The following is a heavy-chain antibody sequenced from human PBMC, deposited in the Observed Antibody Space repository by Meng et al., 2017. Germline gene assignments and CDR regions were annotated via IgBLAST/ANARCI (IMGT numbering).Heavy chain of an antibody. CDR3: ARDEDISAAGKLFGDY. J-gene: IGHJ4*02. V-gene: IGHV1-2*06. Sequence: ASVKVSCKTSGYTFTAYYIHWVRLAPGQGLEWMGRIDPNTGGTNYAQKFQGRVTMTRDTSISTAHMELSSLRSDDTALYYCARDEDISAAGKLFGDYWGQGTLVTVSS. CDR2: IDPNTGGT. CDR1: GYTFTAYY. D-gene: IGHD6-13*01.